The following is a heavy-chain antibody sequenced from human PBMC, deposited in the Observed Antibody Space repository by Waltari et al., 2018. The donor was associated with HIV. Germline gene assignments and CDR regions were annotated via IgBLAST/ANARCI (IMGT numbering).Heavy chain of an antibody. CDR1: GFNFSDHY. CDR2: ISPSGSPT. CDR3: ARVYDNAAGPLDY. D-gene: IGHD3-16*01. J-gene: IGHJ4*02. V-gene: IGHV3-11*01. Sequence: QVQLVESGGGLVKPRGALRLSCVASGFNFSDHYMSWTRQAPGKGLGGVSYISPSGSPTYNPGSVKSRFTISRDNAKNSLYLQMNSLSAEDTAVYYCARVYDNAAGPLDYWGQGTLVTVSS.